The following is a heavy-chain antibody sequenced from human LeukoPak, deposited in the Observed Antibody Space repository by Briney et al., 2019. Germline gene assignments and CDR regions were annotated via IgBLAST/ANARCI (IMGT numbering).Heavy chain of an antibody. CDR3: ARCTVTMVDY. Sequence: GGSLRLSCAASGFTVSSNYMSWVRQAPGRGLEWVSVIYRGGSTYYPYSVKGRFTISRYNSKNTLFLQMNSLRAGDTAVYYCARCTVTMVDYWGQGTLVTVSS. J-gene: IGHJ4*02. D-gene: IGHD3-10*01. CDR1: GFTVSSNY. V-gene: IGHV3-66*01. CDR2: IYRGGST.